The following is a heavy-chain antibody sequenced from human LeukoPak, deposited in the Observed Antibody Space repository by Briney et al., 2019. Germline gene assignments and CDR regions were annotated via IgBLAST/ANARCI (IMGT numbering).Heavy chain of an antibody. CDR3: AREDYGGSYFDY. J-gene: IGHJ4*02. CDR2: IIPILGIA. Sequence: ASVKVSCKASGGAFSSYTISWVRQAPGQGLEWMGRIIPILGIANYAQKFQGRVTITADKSTSTAYMELSSLRSEDTAVYYCAREDYGGSYFDYWGQGTLVTVSS. D-gene: IGHD4-23*01. CDR1: GGAFSSYT. V-gene: IGHV1-69*04.